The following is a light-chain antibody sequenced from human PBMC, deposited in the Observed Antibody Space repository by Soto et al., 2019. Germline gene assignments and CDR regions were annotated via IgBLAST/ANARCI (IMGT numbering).Light chain of an antibody. Sequence: DIQLTQSPSFLSASVGDRVTITCRASQGLSSDLAWYQQKPGKAPKLLIYAASTLQSGVPSRFSGSGSGTEFTLTISSLQPEDFATYYCPKLNSYPITFGQGTRLEIK. J-gene: IGKJ5*01. CDR3: PKLNSYPIT. V-gene: IGKV1-9*01. CDR1: QGLSSD. CDR2: AAS.